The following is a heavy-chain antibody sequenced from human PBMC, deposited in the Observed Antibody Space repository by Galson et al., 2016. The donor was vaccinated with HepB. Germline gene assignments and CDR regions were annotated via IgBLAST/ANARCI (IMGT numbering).Heavy chain of an antibody. J-gene: IGHJ4*02. CDR1: GFTFSRYW. CDR3: ARDLLNLAAPDY. V-gene: IGHV3-7*03. Sequence: SLRLSCAASGFTFSRYWMSWVRQAPGKGLEWVANIKQDGSEKYYVDSVKGRFTISRDNAKNSLYLQMNSLRAKDTAVYYCARDLLNLAAPDYWGQGTLVTVSS. D-gene: IGHD6-13*01. CDR2: IKQDGSEK.